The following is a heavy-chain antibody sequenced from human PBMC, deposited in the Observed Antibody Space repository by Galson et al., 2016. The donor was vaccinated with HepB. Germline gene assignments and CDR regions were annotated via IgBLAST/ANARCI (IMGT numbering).Heavy chain of an antibody. D-gene: IGHD4-17*01. V-gene: IGHV4-61*03. CDR2: IDDTGST. CDR1: GGSVTSGSYY. Sequence: SETLSLTCSVSGGSVTSGSYYWSWIRQPPGKGLEWIGYIDDTGSTNYDPSLRSRVSISIDASPNHISLILTSVTVADTAVYYCARDPGTTVVRSFYYYGLDVWGQGTTVTVSS. CDR3: ARDPGTTVVRSFYYYGLDV. J-gene: IGHJ6*02.